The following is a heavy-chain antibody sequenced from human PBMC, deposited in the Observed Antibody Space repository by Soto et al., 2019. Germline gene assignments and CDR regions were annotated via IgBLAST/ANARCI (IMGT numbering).Heavy chain of an antibody. CDR2: IYYSGST. D-gene: IGHD2-15*01. CDR3: ARARRGYCSGGSCYSGGFPFDC. J-gene: IGHJ4*02. CDR1: GGSISSYY. V-gene: IGHV4-59*01. Sequence: SETLSLTCTVSGGSISSYYWSWLRQPPGKGLEWIGDIYYSGSTNYNPSLKSRVTIPVDTSKNKFYLKLSSVTAADTAVYYCARARRGYCSGGSCYSGGFPFDCWGQGTLVTVSS.